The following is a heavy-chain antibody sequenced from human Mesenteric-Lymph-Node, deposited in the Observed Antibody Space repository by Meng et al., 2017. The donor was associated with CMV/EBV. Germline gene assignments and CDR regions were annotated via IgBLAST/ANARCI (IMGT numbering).Heavy chain of an antibody. J-gene: IGHJ5*02. CDR2: IYNSGNR. D-gene: IGHD2-21*01. Sequence: GSLRLSCTVSGGSMSSYHWGWIRQPPGKGLEWIGYIYNSGNRNYNSSLKSRVTISADTSKNQFSLKLRSLTAADTAVYYCARVRISHCGGDCYYVDPWGQGTLVTVSS. CDR1: GGSMSSYH. V-gene: IGHV4-59*01. CDR3: ARVRISHCGGDCYYVDP.